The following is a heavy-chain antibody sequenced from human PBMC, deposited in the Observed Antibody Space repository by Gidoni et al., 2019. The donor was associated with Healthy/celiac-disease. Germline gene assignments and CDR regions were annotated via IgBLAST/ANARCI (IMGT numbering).Heavy chain of an antibody. CDR3: ARDLAAAGPALTYYYYYGMDV. CDR1: GFTFSSYS. CDR2: ISSSSSYI. D-gene: IGHD6-13*01. Sequence: EVQLVESGGGLVTPGGSLRLSCAASGFTFSSYSMNWVRQAPGKGLEWVSSISSSSSYIYYADSVKGRFTISRDNAKNSLYLQMNSLRAEDTAVYYCARDLAAAGPALTYYYYYGMDVWGQGTTVTVSS. V-gene: IGHV3-21*01. J-gene: IGHJ6*02.